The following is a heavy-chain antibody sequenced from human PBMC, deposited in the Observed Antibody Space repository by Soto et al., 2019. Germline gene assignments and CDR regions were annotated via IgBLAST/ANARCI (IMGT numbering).Heavy chain of an antibody. CDR2: INGDGSST. CDR1: GFTFRRYW. Sequence: EVQLVESGGGLVQPGGSLRLSCAASGFTFRRYWMHWVRQASGKGLVWVSRINGDGSSTSYADSVKGRFTISRDNAKNTLYLQMNSLRAEDTAVYYCVSLVERSYIAFDIWGQGTMVTVSS. J-gene: IGHJ3*02. V-gene: IGHV3-74*01. CDR3: VSLVERSYIAFDI. D-gene: IGHD6-6*01.